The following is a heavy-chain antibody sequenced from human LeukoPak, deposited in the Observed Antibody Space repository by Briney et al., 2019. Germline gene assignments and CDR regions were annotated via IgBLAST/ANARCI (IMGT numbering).Heavy chain of an antibody. Sequence: PGGSLRLSCAASGFTFSPYSMNWVRQAPGKGLEWVAYITSSSSAIYYADSVKGRFTISRDNAKNSLYLQMSSLRAEDTAVYYCARDRGPRTGFMVREAYDYWGQGTLVTVSS. V-gene: IGHV3-48*01. J-gene: IGHJ4*02. D-gene: IGHD3-10*01. CDR2: ITSSSSAI. CDR1: GFTFSPYS. CDR3: ARDRGPRTGFMVREAYDY.